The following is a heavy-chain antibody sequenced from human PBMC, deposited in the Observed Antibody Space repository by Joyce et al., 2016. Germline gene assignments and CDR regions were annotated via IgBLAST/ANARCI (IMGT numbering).Heavy chain of an antibody. CDR1: GFTFDSYG. V-gene: IGHV3-33*01. Sequence: QEQLVESGGGVVQPGRSLRLSCVASGFTFDSYGMHWVRQAPGKGLEWVAVIWFDGSHAYYADSVKGGFTTSRDNSKNTVYLQMSSLRVEDTAVYYCARDKGYYRLRNWFDPWGQGTLVTVSS. D-gene: IGHD3-22*01. J-gene: IGHJ5*02. CDR3: ARDKGYYRLRNWFDP. CDR2: IWFDGSHA.